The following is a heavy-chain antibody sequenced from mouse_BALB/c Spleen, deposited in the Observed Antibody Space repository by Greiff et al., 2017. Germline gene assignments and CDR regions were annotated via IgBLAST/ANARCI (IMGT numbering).Heavy chain of an antibody. CDR2: INSNGGST. D-gene: IGHD2-1*01. CDR1: GFTFSSYT. CDR3: ARQYGNSWFAY. V-gene: IGHV5-6-2*01. J-gene: IGHJ2*01. Sequence: EVKVVESGGGLVKPGGSLKLSCAASGFTFSSYTMSWVRQTPEKRLELVAAINSNGGSTYYPDTVKGRFTISRDNAKNTLYLQMSSLKSEDTALYYCARQYGNSWFAYWGQGTTLTVSS.